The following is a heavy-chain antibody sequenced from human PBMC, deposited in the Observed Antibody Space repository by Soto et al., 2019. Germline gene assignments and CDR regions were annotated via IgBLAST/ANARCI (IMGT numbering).Heavy chain of an antibody. D-gene: IGHD3-3*01. V-gene: IGHV1-46*01. CDR3: VSLIGVDILRDY. J-gene: IGHJ4*02. Sequence: QVQLVQSGAEVRKPGASVKVSCKASGYTFTDYFVHWVRQAPGQGPEWMGIINPDGGTTSYAQKFQGRVTMTSDTSTSTLYMELRSLRSEETAVYYCVSLIGVDILRDYWGQGTRVTVSS. CDR2: INPDGGTT. CDR1: GYTFTDYF.